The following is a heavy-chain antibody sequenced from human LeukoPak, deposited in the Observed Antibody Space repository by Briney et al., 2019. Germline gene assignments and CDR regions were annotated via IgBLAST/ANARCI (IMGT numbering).Heavy chain of an antibody. CDR2: IYHSGST. CDR3: AREGVVGATGGYYFDY. V-gene: IGHV4-4*02. J-gene: IGHJ4*02. D-gene: IGHD1-26*01. CDR1: GGSISSSNW. Sequence: SETLSLTCAVSGGSISSSNWWSWVRQPPGKGLEWIGEIYHSGSTNYNPSLKSRVTISVDKSKNQFSLKLSSVTAADTAVHYCAREGVVGATGGYYFDYWGQGTLVTVSS.